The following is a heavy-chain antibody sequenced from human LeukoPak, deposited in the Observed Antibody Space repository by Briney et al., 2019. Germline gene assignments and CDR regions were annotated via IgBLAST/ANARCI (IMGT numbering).Heavy chain of an antibody. Sequence: GGSLRLSCAASGFTFSSYAMSWVRQAPGKGLEWVSRISSNGDSTNYADSVKGRFTISRDNSKNTLYLQMNSLRAEDTAVYYCAKVGIEQWLTQGQFFDYWGQGTLVTVSS. CDR3: AKVGIEQWLTQGQFFDY. D-gene: IGHD6-19*01. CDR1: GFTFSSYA. V-gene: IGHV3-23*01. CDR2: ISSNGDST. J-gene: IGHJ4*02.